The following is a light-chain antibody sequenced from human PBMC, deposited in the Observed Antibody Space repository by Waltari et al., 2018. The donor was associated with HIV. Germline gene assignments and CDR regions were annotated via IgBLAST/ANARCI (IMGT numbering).Light chain of an antibody. Sequence: IVLPQSPVTLSPSPAARATLSCRASQSVSNNLAWYQQKPGQAPRLLIYGASTRATGIPARFSGSGSGTEFTLTISSLQSGDFAVYYCQQYSKWPGTFGQGTKVDIK. CDR2: GAS. V-gene: IGKV3D-15*01. CDR3: QQYSKWPGT. CDR1: QSVSNN. J-gene: IGKJ1*01.